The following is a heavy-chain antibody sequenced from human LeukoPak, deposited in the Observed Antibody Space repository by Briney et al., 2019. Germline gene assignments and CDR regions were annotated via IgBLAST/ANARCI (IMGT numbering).Heavy chain of an antibody. CDR3: ARGRYYDSGGYHFDY. CDR1: GFTFSNFG. CDR2: ISYDGSDT. V-gene: IGHV3-30-3*01. J-gene: IGHJ4*02. D-gene: IGHD3-22*01. Sequence: PGRSLRLSCTGSGFTFSNFGIHWVRQAPGKGLEWVAVISYDGSDTYYADSVKGRFTISRDNSKNTLYLQVNSLRPEDTAVYYCARGRYYDSGGYHFDYWGQGILVTVSS.